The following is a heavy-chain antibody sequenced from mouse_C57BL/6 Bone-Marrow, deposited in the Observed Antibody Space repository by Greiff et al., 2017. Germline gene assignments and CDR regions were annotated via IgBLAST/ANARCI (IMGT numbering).Heavy chain of an antibody. CDR1: GYAFSSYW. Sequence: QVHVKQSGAELVKPGASVKISCKASGYAFSSYWMNWVKQRPGKGLEWIGQIYPGDGDTNYNGKFKGKATLTADKSSSTAYMQLSSLTSEDSAVYFGARSSLYYGNYGFAYWGQGTLVTVSA. CDR2: IYPGDGDT. CDR3: ARSSLYYGNYGFAY. V-gene: IGHV1-80*01. J-gene: IGHJ3*01. D-gene: IGHD2-1*01.